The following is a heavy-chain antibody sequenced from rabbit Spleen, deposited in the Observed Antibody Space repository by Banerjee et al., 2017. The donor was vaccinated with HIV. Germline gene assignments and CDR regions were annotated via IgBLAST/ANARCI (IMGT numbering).Heavy chain of an antibody. Sequence: QEQLVESGGGLVKPEGSLTLTCKGSGLSLSDKDVMCWVRQAPGKGLEWIACINTVTGKTVYASWAKGRFIMSRTSSTTVTLQMTSLTAADTATYFCARGYAGYAGYLALWGPGTLVTV. CDR1: GLSLSDKDV. V-gene: IGHV1S45*01. CDR2: INTVTGKT. D-gene: IGHD7-1*01. CDR3: ARGYAGYAGYLAL. J-gene: IGHJ4*01.